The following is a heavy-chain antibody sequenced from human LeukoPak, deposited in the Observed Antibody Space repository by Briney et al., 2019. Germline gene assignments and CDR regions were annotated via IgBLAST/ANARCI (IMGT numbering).Heavy chain of an antibody. J-gene: IGHJ5*02. CDR2: IWYDGSNE. CDR1: GFTFSSYG. CDR3: AKHYNWNYKNWLDP. D-gene: IGHD1-7*01. V-gene: IGHV3-33*06. Sequence: GGSLRLSCAASGFTFSSYGMHWVRQAPGKGLEWVTIIWYDGSNEYYADSVKGRFTVSRDNSNNTLYLQMNSLRAEDTAVYYCAKHYNWNYKNWLDPWGQGTLVTVSS.